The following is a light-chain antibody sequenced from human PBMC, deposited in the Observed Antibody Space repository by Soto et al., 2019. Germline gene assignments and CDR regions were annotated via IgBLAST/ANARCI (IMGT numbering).Light chain of an antibody. CDR3: QSYDSSLSGSV. Sequence: QSVLTQPPSVSGAPGQRVTISCTGSSSNIGAGYDVHWYQQLPGTAPKLLMYGNNNRPSGVPDRFSGSKSGTSASLAITGLQAEDEADHYCQSYDSSLSGSVFGGGTKLAVL. V-gene: IGLV1-40*01. CDR1: SSNIGAGYD. CDR2: GNN. J-gene: IGLJ2*01.